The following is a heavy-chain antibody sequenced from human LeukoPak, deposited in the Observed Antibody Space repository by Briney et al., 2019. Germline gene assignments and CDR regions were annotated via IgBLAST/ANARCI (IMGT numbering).Heavy chain of an antibody. CDR1: GFTFSSDS. CDR3: VLNYGSGSYYLPL. Sequence: GGSLRLSCAASGFTFSSDSMNWVRQAPGKGLEWVSYISSSSSTIYYTDSVKGRFTISRDNAKNSLYLQMNSLRAEDTAVYYCVLNYGSGSYYLPLWGQGTLVTVSS. CDR2: ISSSSSTI. D-gene: IGHD3-10*01. J-gene: IGHJ4*02. V-gene: IGHV3-48*04.